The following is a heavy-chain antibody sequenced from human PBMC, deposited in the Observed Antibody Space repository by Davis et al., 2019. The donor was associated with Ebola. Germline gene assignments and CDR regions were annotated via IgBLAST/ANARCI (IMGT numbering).Heavy chain of an antibody. V-gene: IGHV1-18*01. Sequence: KLQGRVTITTDTSTSTAYIELRSLRSDDTAVYYCARAGGSSGWYNWFDPWGQGTLVTVSS. J-gene: IGHJ5*02. D-gene: IGHD6-19*01. CDR3: ARAGGSSGWYNWFDP.